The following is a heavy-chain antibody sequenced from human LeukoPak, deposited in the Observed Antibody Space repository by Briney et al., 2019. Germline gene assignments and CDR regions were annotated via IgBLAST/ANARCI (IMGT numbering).Heavy chain of an antibody. J-gene: IGHJ3*02. D-gene: IGHD1-14*01. CDR3: TTAAAQPYI. CDR1: GFTFSGSA. CDR2: IRSKANSYAT. Sequence: PGGSLRLSCAASGFTFSGSAMHWVRQASGKGLEWVGRIRSKANSYATAYAASVKGRFTISRDDSKNTAYLQMNSLKTEDTAVYYCTTAAAQPYIWGQGTMVTVSS. V-gene: IGHV3-73*01.